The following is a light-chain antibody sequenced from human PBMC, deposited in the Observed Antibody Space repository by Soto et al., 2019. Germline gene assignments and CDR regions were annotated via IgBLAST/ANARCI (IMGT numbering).Light chain of an antibody. CDR3: QQFNSL. Sequence: IQVTQSPSSLSASIGDAVTISCRASQGIATGLAWYQQKPGAPPKLLIYDASTFERGIPSRFSGRGSGTHFILTINNLQPEDFATYYCQQFNSLFGQGTRLEIK. V-gene: IGKV1-13*02. J-gene: IGKJ5*01. CDR1: QGIATG. CDR2: DAS.